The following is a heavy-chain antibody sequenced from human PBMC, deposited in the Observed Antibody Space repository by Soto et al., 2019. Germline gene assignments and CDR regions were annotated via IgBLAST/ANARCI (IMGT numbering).Heavy chain of an antibody. D-gene: IGHD3-22*01. CDR1: GFTFSSYS. CDR3: AKVGLRDYYDSSEMEH. V-gene: IGHV3-30*18. J-gene: IGHJ1*01. CDR2: ISYDGNNK. Sequence: VGSLRLSCAASGFTFSSYSMNWVRQAPGLGLEWVAVISYDGNNKYYADSVKGRFTISRDNSKNTLYLQMNSLRAEDTAVYHCAKVGLRDYYDSSEMEHWGQGTLVTVSS.